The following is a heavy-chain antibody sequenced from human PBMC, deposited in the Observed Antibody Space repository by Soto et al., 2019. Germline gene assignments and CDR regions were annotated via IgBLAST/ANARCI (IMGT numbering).Heavy chain of an antibody. CDR2: INPRDSDT. V-gene: IGHV5-51*01. CDR3: ASPLRYDFWSGYVFDY. Sequence: GESLKISCKGSGYSFSSFWIGWVRQMPGKGLEWMGIINPRDSDTRYSPSFQGQVTISADKSISTTYLQWSGLKASDTAMYYCASPLRYDFWSGYVFDYWGKGTLVTVSS. J-gene: IGHJ4*02. D-gene: IGHD3-3*01. CDR1: GYSFSSFW.